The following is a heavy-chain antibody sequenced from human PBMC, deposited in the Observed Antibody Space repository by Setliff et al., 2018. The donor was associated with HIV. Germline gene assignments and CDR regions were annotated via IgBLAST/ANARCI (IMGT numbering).Heavy chain of an antibody. Sequence: GGSLRLSCEASGFTFSAYAMYWVRQAPGKGLEWVAAILYDGSKKFYTDSAKGRFTISRDNSKNTLYLQMNSLRPEDTAFYYCARGYYYGMDVWGQGTTVTVSS. V-gene: IGHV3-30*04. CDR1: GFTFSAYA. CDR3: ARGYYYGMDV. J-gene: IGHJ6*02. CDR2: ILYDGSKK.